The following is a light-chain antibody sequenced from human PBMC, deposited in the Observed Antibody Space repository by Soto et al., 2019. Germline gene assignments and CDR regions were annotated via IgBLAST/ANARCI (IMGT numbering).Light chain of an antibody. J-gene: IGKJ1*01. V-gene: IGKV3-15*01. Sequence: EIVLTQSPVTLSVSPGERATLSCRASQSFSNNLAWYQQKPGQAPRLLIHGASTRATGIPARFSGSGSGTEFTLTISSLQSEDFAIYYCQRQSNWPRTFGQGTKVDIK. CDR1: QSFSNN. CDR2: GAS. CDR3: QRQSNWPRT.